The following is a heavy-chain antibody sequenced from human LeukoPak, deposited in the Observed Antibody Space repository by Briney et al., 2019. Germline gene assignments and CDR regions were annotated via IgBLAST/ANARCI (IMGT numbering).Heavy chain of an antibody. J-gene: IGHJ3*02. Sequence: GGSLRLSCAASGFTFSSYSMNWVRQAPGKGLEWVSSISSSSSYIYYADSVKGRFTISRDNAKNSLYLQMNSLRAEDTAVYYCARDVGYYYDSSGYYPNDAFDIWGQGTMVTVSS. CDR2: ISSSSSYI. CDR3: ARDVGYYYDSSGYYPNDAFDI. D-gene: IGHD3-22*01. V-gene: IGHV3-21*01. CDR1: GFTFSSYS.